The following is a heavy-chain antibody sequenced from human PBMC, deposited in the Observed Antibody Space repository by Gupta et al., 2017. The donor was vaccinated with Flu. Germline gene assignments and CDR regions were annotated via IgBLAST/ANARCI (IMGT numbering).Heavy chain of an antibody. Sequence: EWIGEINHSGSTNYNPSLKSRVTISVDTSKNQFSLKLSSVTAADTAVYYCAREGVPWDIVVVPAAIRRGFDPWGQGTLVTVSS. D-gene: IGHD2-2*02. CDR2: INHSGST. V-gene: IGHV4-34*01. J-gene: IGHJ5*02. CDR3: AREGVPWDIVVVPAAIRRGFDP.